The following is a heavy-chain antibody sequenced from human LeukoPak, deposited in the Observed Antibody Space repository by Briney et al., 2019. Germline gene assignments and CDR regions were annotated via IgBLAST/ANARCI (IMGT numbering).Heavy chain of an antibody. D-gene: IGHD2-21*01. CDR3: ARDPRGVKAILGAFDI. Sequence: PSQTPSLTCTVSGDSISSGSYLWRWLRQPAGKGLEWIGRTYIGGDTNYNPSLKSRVTISLDTSKNQISLRLSSVTAADTAVYYCARDPRGVKAILGAFDIWGQGTTVTVSS. J-gene: IGHJ3*02. V-gene: IGHV4-61*02. CDR1: GDSISSGSYL. CDR2: TYIGGDT.